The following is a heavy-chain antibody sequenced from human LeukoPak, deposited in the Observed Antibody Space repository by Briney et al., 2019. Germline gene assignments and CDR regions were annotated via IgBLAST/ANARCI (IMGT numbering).Heavy chain of an antibody. CDR1: GFTFSSYS. CDR2: TSSSSSYI. J-gene: IGHJ3*02. CDR3: ARETWAEAGRAFDI. V-gene: IGHV3-21*01. Sequence: GGSLRLSCAASGFTFSSYSINWVRQAPGKGLEWVSSTSSSSSYIYFADSVKGRFTISRDNAKNSLYLQMNSLRAEDTAVYYCARETWAEAGRAFDIWGQGTMVTFSS.